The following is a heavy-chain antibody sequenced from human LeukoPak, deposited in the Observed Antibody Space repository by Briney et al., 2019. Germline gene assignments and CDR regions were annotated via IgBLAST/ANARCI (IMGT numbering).Heavy chain of an antibody. CDR3: ARGGSGSYSYYYYYYMDV. V-gene: IGHV4-34*01. Sequence: PSETLSLTCAVYGGSFSNYYWSWIRQPPGKGLEWIGEINHSGSTNYNPSLKSRVTISVDTSKNRFSLKLSSVTAADTAVYYCARGGSGSYSYYYYYYMDVWGKGTTVTVSS. CDR2: INHSGST. CDR1: GGSFSNYY. J-gene: IGHJ6*03. D-gene: IGHD1-26*01.